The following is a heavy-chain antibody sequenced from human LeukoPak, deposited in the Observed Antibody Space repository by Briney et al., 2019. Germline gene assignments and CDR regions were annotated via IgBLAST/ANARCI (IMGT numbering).Heavy chain of an antibody. J-gene: IGHJ4*02. V-gene: IGHV3-7*01. CDR1: GFTFSRYW. D-gene: IGHD6-19*01. Sequence: TGGSLRLSCAASGFTFSRYWMSWVRQTPGKGLEWVANIKEDGSEKYYVDSVKGRFIISRDSAKNSLYLQMNSLRADDTAVYYCARASSGWFEVAFDCWSQGTLVTVSS. CDR3: ARASSGWFEVAFDC. CDR2: IKEDGSEK.